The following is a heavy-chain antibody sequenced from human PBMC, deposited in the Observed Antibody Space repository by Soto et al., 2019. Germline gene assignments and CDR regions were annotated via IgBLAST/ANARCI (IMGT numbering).Heavy chain of an antibody. CDR3: VHTGYSYDPFGY. J-gene: IGHJ4*02. CDR2: IYYSGTT. V-gene: IGHV4-39*01. CDR1: GGSITNSGNY. Sequence: SETLSLTCTVSGGSITNSGNYWGWIRQPPGKGLEWIGIIYYSGTTYYNPSLKSRVTMSVDTSRNQFSLKLNSMTAADTAVYYCVHTGYSYDPFGYWGRGTLVTVSS. D-gene: IGHD5-18*01.